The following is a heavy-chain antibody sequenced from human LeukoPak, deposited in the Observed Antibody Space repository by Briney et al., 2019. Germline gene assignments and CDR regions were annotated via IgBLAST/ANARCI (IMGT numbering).Heavy chain of an antibody. CDR1: GGSISSSSYY. Sequence: PSETLSLTCTVSGGSISSSSYYWGWIRQPPGKGLEWIGSIYYSGSTYYNPSLKSRVTISVDTSKNQFSLKLSSVTAADTAVYYCARGHRRDYDFWSGYSHTAYYYYYYMDVWGKGTTVTVSS. CDR3: ARGHRRDYDFWSGYSHTAYYYYYYMDV. CDR2: IYYSGST. J-gene: IGHJ6*03. V-gene: IGHV4-39*07. D-gene: IGHD3-3*01.